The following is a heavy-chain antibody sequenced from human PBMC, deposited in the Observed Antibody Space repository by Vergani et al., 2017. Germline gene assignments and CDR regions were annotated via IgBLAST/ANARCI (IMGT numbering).Heavy chain of an antibody. V-gene: IGHV4-38-2*02. Sequence: QVQLQESGPGLVKPSETLSLTCSVSGYSLSRGYFWGWFRQPPGKGLEWIGNIFHTGLTYRNPSLRSRVAISVETSRNQSSLKLWSVTAAHTAAYFFARGGLPQAFDIWGQGTLVTVSS. CDR3: ARGGLPQAFDI. J-gene: IGHJ3*02. D-gene: IGHD3-10*01. CDR2: IFHTGLT. CDR1: GYSLSRGYF.